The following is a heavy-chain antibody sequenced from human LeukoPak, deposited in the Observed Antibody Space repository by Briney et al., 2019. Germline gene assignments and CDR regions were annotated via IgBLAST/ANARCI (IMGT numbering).Heavy chain of an antibody. V-gene: IGHV3-21*01. D-gene: IGHD3-16*01. J-gene: IGHJ3*01. CDR1: GFTFSSYS. Sequence: PGGSLRLSCAASGFTFSSYSMNWVRQAPGKGLEWVSSISSSSSYRYYADSVEGRFTISRDNANNSLYLQMNSLRAEDTAVCYCARDMKLQAFDVWGQGTMVTVSS. CDR3: ARDMKLQAFDV. CDR2: ISSSSSYR.